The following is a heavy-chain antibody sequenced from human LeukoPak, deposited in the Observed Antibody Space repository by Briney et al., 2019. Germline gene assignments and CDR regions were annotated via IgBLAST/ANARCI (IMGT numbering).Heavy chain of an antibody. CDR1: GGSISSYY. J-gene: IGHJ5*02. V-gene: IGHV4-59*01. CDR3: ARGGDYPSIWFDP. CDR2: IYYSGST. Sequence: SETLSLTCTVSGGSISSYYWSWIRQPPGKGLEWIGYIYYSGSTNYNPSLKSRVTISVDTSKNQFSLKLSSVTAADTAVYYCARGGDYPSIWFDPWGQGTLVTASS. D-gene: IGHD4-17*01.